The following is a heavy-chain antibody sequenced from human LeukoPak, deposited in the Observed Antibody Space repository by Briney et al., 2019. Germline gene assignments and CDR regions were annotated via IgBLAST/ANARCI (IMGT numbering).Heavy chain of an antibody. V-gene: IGHV3-30*02. CDR2: IRYDGSNK. J-gene: IGHJ6*03. Sequence: GGSLRLSCAASGFTFSSYGMHWVRQAPGKGLEWVAFIRYDGSNKYYSDSVKGRFTISRDNSKNTLYLQMKSLRTEDTAAYYCAKGYGWEASYYYYYMDVWGKGTTVTISS. D-gene: IGHD1-26*01. CDR3: AKGYGWEASYYYYYMDV. CDR1: GFTFSSYG.